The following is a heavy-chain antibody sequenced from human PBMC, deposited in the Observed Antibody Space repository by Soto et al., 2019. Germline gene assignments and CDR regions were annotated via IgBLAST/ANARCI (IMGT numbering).Heavy chain of an antibody. V-gene: IGHV4-34*01. D-gene: IGHD2-2*01. CDR1: DESLSDTY. J-gene: IGHJ4*02. CDR3: ARGEERVAMPSGY. Sequence: PSETLSLTCAVYDESLSDTYYTWTRQPPGKGLEWIGEIHPSGSTYYNPSLKTRVTLSQDTSKKQFSLNLISVTAADTAEYYCARGEERVAMPSGYWGQGTLVTVSS. CDR2: IHPSGST.